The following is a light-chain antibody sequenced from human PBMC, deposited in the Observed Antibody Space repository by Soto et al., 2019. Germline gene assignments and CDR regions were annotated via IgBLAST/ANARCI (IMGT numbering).Light chain of an antibody. Sequence: EKVLTQSPATLSVSPGERATLSCRASQSVGSDLAWYQQKPGQAPRLLIFGASTRATGIPARFSGRGSGTEFTLTISSLQSEDFAVYYCQQYNNWPPYTFGQGTKLEIK. CDR2: GAS. CDR3: QQYNNWPPYT. J-gene: IGKJ2*01. CDR1: QSVGSD. V-gene: IGKV3D-15*01.